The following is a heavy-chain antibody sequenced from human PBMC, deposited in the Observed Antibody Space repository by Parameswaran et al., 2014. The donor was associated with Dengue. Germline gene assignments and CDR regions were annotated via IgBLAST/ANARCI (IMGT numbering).Heavy chain of an antibody. V-gene: IGHV3-23*01. D-gene: IGHD4-17*01. Sequence: RWIRQPPGKGLEWVSAISGSGGSTYYADSVKGRFTISRDNSKNTLYLQMNSLRAEDTAVYYCAKTVTVTTAIFFDYWGQGTLVTVSS. CDR3: AKTVTVTTAIFFDY. J-gene: IGHJ4*02. CDR2: ISGSGGST.